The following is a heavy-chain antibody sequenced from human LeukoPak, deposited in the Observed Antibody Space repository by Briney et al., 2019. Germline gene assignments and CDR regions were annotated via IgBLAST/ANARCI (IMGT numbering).Heavy chain of an antibody. Sequence: GGALRLSCAASGCTFISYAMSGVRPPPGKGLEGVSRISASGGSTNYADSVKGRFAISRENSKNTVYLQMNRLRDEDTAVYYCAKVMKGSERLTMVRGVIIKTAGLYYMDVWGKGTTVTVSS. CDR1: GCTFISYA. CDR2: ISASGGST. CDR3: AKVMKGSERLTMVRGVIIKTAGLYYMDV. J-gene: IGHJ6*03. V-gene: IGHV3-23*01. D-gene: IGHD3-10*01.